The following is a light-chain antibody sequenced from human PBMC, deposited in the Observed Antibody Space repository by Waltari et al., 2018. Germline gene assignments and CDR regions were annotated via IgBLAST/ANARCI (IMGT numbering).Light chain of an antibody. V-gene: IGLV2-14*01. CDR2: EVS. CDR3: SSYTINTTVI. Sequence: QSALTQPASASGSPGQSITISCTGTSGDVGGYNYASWYQQYPGKAPKLMISEVSNRPSGVSNRFSGSTSGNTASLTISGLQAEDEADYYCSSYTINTTVIFGGGTKVTVL. J-gene: IGLJ2*01. CDR1: SGDVGGYNY.